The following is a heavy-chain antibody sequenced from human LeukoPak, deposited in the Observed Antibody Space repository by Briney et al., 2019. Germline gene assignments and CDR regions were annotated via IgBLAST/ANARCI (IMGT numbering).Heavy chain of an antibody. V-gene: IGHV4-34*01. CDR3: ARDPYFGSGSSTSNWFDP. CDR2: IYYSGST. Sequence: SETLSLTCAVYGGSFSGYYWSWIRQPPGKGLEWIGYIYYSGSTYYNPSLKSRVTISVDTSKNQFSLKLSSVTAADTAVYYCARDPYFGSGSSTSNWFDPWGQGTLVTVSS. D-gene: IGHD3-10*01. CDR1: GGSFSGYY. J-gene: IGHJ5*01.